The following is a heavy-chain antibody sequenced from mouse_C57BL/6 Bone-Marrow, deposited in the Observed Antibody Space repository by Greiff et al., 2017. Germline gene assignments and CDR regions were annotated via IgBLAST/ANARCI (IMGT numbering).Heavy chain of an antibody. CDR1: GYTFTSYW. D-gene: IGHD4-1*01. CDR3: ARGAGRGYFDV. CDR2: IHPNSGST. V-gene: IGHV1-64*01. Sequence: QVQLQQPGAELVKPGASVKLSCKASGYTFTSYWMHWVKQRPGQGLEWIGIIHPNSGSTNYNEKFKSKATLTVDKSSSTAYMELSSLTSEDSAVYYCARGAGRGYFDVWGTGTTVTVSS. J-gene: IGHJ1*03.